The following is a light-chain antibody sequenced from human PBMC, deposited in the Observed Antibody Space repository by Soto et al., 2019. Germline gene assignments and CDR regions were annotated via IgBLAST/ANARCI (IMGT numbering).Light chain of an antibody. J-gene: IGLJ3*02. Sequence: QTVVTQEPSLIVSPGGTVTLTCGSTTGAVSSGHYPYWFQQKPGQAPTTLIYDTVKRESWTPARFSGSLLEGKAALTLSGAQPEDEAEYYCMLSFNAAGVFGGGTKVTVL. CDR1: TGAVSSGHY. CDR3: MLSFNAAGV. CDR2: DTV. V-gene: IGLV7-46*01.